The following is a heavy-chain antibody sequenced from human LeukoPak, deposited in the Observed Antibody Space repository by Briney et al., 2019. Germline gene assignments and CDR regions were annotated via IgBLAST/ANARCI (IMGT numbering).Heavy chain of an antibody. CDR3: AREVYEFADYVEGSYYFYINV. CDR2: INESGST. Sequence: PSETLSLTCAVYGDSFIGAYWSWIRQTPGKGLEWIGEINESGSTNYNPSLKSRVTISVDRSKKQFSLKLNSVTAADTAVYYCAREVYEFADYVEGSYYFYINVWGEGTAVIVSS. CDR1: GDSFIGAY. J-gene: IGHJ6*03. V-gene: IGHV4-34*01. D-gene: IGHD4-17*01.